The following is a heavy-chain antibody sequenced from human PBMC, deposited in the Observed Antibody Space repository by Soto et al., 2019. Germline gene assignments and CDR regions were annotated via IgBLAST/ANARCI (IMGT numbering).Heavy chain of an antibody. CDR1: GFNFSNHW. Sequence: SGGSLRLSCAASGFNFSNHWMHWVRQRPAEGLVWVSRITSDGKSKAYAESVKGRFAISRDNAKNTLYLQMNGLTAEDTAVYYCARGYYDFWSGTNWFDPWGQGTLVTVSS. J-gene: IGHJ5*02. CDR3: ARGYYDFWSGTNWFDP. D-gene: IGHD3-3*01. V-gene: IGHV3-74*01. CDR2: ITSDGKSK.